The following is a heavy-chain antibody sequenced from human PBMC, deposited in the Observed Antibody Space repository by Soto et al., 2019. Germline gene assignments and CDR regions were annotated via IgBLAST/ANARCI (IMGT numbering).Heavy chain of an antibody. J-gene: IGHJ4*02. D-gene: IGHD5-12*01. CDR3: ARWLRPYYFDS. Sequence: QVQLQESGPGLVKPSETLSLTCTVSGGSISSYYWSWIRQPPGKGLEWIGYIYYSGSTNYNPSLKSRVTISVDTSKNQFSLKLSSVTAADTAVYYCARWLRPYYFDSWGQGTLVTVSS. V-gene: IGHV4-59*01. CDR2: IYYSGST. CDR1: GGSISSYY.